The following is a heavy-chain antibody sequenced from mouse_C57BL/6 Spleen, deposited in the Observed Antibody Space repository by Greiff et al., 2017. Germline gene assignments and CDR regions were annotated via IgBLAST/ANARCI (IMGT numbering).Heavy chain of an antibody. Sequence: QVQLQQSGAELVKPGASVKISCKASGYAFSSYWMNWVKQRPGTGLEWIGQIYPGDGDTNYNGKFKGKATLTADKSSSTAYMQLSSLTSEDSAVYFCARSGTTVVATGFDYWGQGTTRTVSS. CDR2: IYPGDGDT. V-gene: IGHV1-80*01. CDR1: GYAFSSYW. D-gene: IGHD1-1*01. CDR3: ARSGTTVVATGFDY. J-gene: IGHJ2*01.